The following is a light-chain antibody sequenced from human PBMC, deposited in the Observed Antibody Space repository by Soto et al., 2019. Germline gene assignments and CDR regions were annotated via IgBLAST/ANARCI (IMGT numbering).Light chain of an antibody. V-gene: IGKV1-39*01. CDR1: QSISSD. Sequence: DIQMTPSPSSLSASVGDRVTITCLARQSISSDLNWYQQKPGKAPKLLIYAASSLQSGVPSRFSGSGSGTDFTLTSSSLPPEDFATYYCQQSDSTPPSFGQGTRLEIK. J-gene: IGKJ2*01. CDR2: AAS. CDR3: QQSDSTPPS.